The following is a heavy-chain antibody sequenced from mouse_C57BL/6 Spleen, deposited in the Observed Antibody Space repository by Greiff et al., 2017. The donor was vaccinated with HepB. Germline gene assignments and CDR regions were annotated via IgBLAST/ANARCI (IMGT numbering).Heavy chain of an antibody. J-gene: IGHJ4*01. CDR1: GYAFSSSW. Sequence: VQGVESGPELVKPGASVKISCKASGYAFSSSWMNWVKQRPGKGLEWIGRIYPGDGDTNYNGKFKGKATLTADKSSSTAYMQLSSLTSEDSAVYFCARFTTANYYAMDYWGQGTSVTVSS. CDR3: ARFTTANYYAMDY. CDR2: IYPGDGDT. V-gene: IGHV1-82*01. D-gene: IGHD1-2*01.